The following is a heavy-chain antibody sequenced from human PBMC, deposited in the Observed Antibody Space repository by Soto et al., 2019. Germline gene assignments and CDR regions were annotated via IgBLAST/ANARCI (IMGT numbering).Heavy chain of an antibody. CDR1: GFTFSRYG. Sequence: QVQLVESGGGVVQPGRSLRLSCAASGFTFSRYGMHWVRQAPGKGLEWVAVIWYDGSIQYYGDSVEGRFIISRDDSKNTLYLQMNGLRAEDTAIYYCERDIGSNGHYLLDYWGQGTLVPVSS. CDR3: ERDIGSNGHYLLDY. D-gene: IGHD2-8*01. CDR2: IWYDGSIQ. J-gene: IGHJ4*02. V-gene: IGHV3-33*01.